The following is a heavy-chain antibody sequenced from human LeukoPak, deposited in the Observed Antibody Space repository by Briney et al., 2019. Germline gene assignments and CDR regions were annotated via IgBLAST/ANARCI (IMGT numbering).Heavy chain of an antibody. CDR3: ARFPGYSSGWYKRDDYYMDV. V-gene: IGHV3-7*01. CDR2: IKQDGSEK. J-gene: IGHJ6*03. Sequence: PGGSLRLSCAASGFTFITYWMTWVRQAPGKGLEWVANIKQDGSEKYYVDSVKGRFTLSRDNAKSSLYLQMNSLRAEDTAVYYCARFPGYSSGWYKRDDYYMDVWGKGTTVTVSS. D-gene: IGHD6-19*01. CDR1: GFTFITYW.